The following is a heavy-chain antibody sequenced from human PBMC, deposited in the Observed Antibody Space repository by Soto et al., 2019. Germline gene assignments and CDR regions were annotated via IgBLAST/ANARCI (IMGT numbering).Heavy chain of an antibody. Sequence: QITLKESSPTLVKPTQTLTLTCTFSGFSLSTSGVGVGWIRQPPGKALEWLALIYWDDDKRYSPSLKSRLTITKDTSKTQVVLTMTNMDPVDTATYYCAHRPNITVGYIFDYWGQGTLVTVSS. V-gene: IGHV2-5*02. CDR2: IYWDDDK. CDR3: AHRPNITVGYIFDY. D-gene: IGHD5-12*01. CDR1: GFSLSTSGVG. J-gene: IGHJ4*02.